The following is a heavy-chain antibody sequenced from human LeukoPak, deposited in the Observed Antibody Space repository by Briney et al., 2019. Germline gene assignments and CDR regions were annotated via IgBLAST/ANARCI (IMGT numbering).Heavy chain of an antibody. Sequence: PGGSLRLSCEASGFTFLNYAMSWVRQAPGKGLQWVSGISGRDDTTYYTDSPEGSTYYTNSAEGRLTISRDNSKNTVYLQIDSLGVEDTAVYYCAKCMSATGVCLNFDSWGPGILVTVSS. V-gene: IGHV3-23*01. CDR1: GFTFLNYA. J-gene: IGHJ4*02. D-gene: IGHD2-21*02. CDR2: ISGRDDTTYYTDSPEGST. CDR3: AKCMSATGVCLNFDS.